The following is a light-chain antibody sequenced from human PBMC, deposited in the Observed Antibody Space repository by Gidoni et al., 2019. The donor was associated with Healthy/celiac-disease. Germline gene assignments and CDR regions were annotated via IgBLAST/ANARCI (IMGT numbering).Light chain of an antibody. Sequence: DIQLTQAPSFLSASVGDRVTITCRASQGISSYFAWYQQKPGKAPKLLIYAASTLQSGVPSRFSGSGSGTEFTLTIISLQPEDCATYSCQQLNSSPITFGQGTRLEIK. J-gene: IGKJ5*01. CDR1: QGISSY. CDR3: QQLNSSPIT. CDR2: AAS. V-gene: IGKV1-9*01.